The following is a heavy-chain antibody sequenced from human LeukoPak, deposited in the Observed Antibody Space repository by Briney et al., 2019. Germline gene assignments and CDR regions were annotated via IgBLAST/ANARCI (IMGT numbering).Heavy chain of an antibody. CDR3: ATSSERGQYYYYYYMDV. V-gene: IGHV1-24*01. J-gene: IGHJ6*03. Sequence: ASVKVSCKVSGYTLTELSMHWVRQAPGKGFEWMGGFDPEDGETIYAQKFQGRVTMTEDTSTDTAYMELSSLRSEDTAVYYCATSSERGQYYYYYYMDVWGKGTTVTVSS. D-gene: IGHD3-16*01. CDR1: GYTLTELS. CDR2: FDPEDGET.